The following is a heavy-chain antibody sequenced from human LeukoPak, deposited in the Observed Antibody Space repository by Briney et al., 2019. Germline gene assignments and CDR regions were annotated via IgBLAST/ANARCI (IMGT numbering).Heavy chain of an antibody. CDR2: IIPIFGTA. D-gene: IGHD6-19*01. Sequence: EASVKVSCKASGGTFSSYAISWVRQAPGQGLEWMGGIIPIFGTANYAQKFQGRVTITADESTSTAYMELSSLRSEDTAVYYCARDLGIGSGWYYYWGQGTLVTVSS. CDR1: GGTFSSYA. V-gene: IGHV1-69*13. J-gene: IGHJ4*02. CDR3: ARDLGIGSGWYYY.